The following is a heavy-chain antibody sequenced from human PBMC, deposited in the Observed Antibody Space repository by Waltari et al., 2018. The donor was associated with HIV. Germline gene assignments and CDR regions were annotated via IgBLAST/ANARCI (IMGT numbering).Heavy chain of an antibody. CDR1: GFTFSDSW. J-gene: IGHJ4*01. D-gene: IGHD2-15*01. V-gene: IGHV3-74*01. CDR2: INSDGSST. CDR3: ARAGGNCTGGSCSLLTDY. Sequence: EVQVAESGGGVVQPGGSLSLSCAASGFTFSDSWMHWVGKVPGKGLVWVARINSDGSSTSYADSAKGRLTISRDNAKNTLYLQMNSLRAEDTAVYYCARAGGNCTGGSCSLLTDYWGQGTLVTVSS.